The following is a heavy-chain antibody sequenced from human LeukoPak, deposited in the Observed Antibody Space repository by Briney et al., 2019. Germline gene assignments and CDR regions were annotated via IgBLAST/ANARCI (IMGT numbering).Heavy chain of an antibody. CDR3: ARYGATMIDY. D-gene: IGHD1-26*01. CDR1: GGSFGGYY. CDR2: INHSGST. Sequence: SETLSLTCAVYGGSFGGYYWSWIRQPPGKGLEWIGEINHSGSTNYNPSLKSRVTISVDTSKNQFSLKLSSVTAADTAVYYCARYGATMIDYWGQGTLVTVSS. J-gene: IGHJ4*02. V-gene: IGHV4-34*01.